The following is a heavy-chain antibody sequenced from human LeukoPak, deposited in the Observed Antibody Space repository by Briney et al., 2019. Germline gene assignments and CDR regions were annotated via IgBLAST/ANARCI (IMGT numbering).Heavy chain of an antibody. J-gene: IGHJ6*02. Sequence: SETLSLTCAVYGGSLSSYYWGWIRQPPGKGLEWIGSIYYSGSTYYNPSLKSRVTISVDTSKNQFSLKLSSVTAADTAVYYCARGHGYVGATVYYYYYGMDVWGQGTTVTVSS. CDR2: IYYSGST. D-gene: IGHD1-26*01. V-gene: IGHV4-34*01. CDR1: GGSLSSYY. CDR3: ARGHGYVGATVYYYYYGMDV.